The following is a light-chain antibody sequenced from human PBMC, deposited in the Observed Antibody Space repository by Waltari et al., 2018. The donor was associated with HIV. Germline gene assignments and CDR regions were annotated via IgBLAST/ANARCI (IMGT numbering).Light chain of an antibody. J-gene: IGLJ3*02. CDR2: TTN. CDR1: NSHIGSNT. V-gene: IGLV1-44*01. Sequence: SVLTPPPSASGTPGQRVPTSCSGRNSHIGSNTVNWYQQLPGTAPKLILYTTNQRPSGVPDRFSGSKSGASASLAISGLQSDDEADYYCATWDDSLNGPVFGGGTNLTVL. CDR3: ATWDDSLNGPV.